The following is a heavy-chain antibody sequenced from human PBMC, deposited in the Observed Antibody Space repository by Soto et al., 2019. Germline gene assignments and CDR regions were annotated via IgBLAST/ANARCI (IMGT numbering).Heavy chain of an antibody. CDR1: DFTFSSYG. Sequence: QVQLVESGGGVVQPGRSLRLSCAASDFTFSSYGMHWVRQAPGKGLEWMALISYDGSDKYYADSVKGRFTISRDNSKNTLSLQRNSLGPEDTAMYYCARDRGVYSYGRFDYWGQGTLVTVSP. V-gene: IGHV3-30-3*01. CDR2: ISYDGSDK. J-gene: IGHJ4*02. CDR3: ARDRGVYSYGRFDY. D-gene: IGHD5-18*01.